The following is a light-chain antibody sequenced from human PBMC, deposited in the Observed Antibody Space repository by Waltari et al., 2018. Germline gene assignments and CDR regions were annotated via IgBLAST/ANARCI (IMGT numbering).Light chain of an antibody. J-gene: IGKJ4*01. CDR3: QQTSSWPLT. CDR2: DTS. Sequence: EIVLTQSTATLSLSPGQRATLSCRASQSVSINLGWYQQKLGQPPRLLIYDTSNRATGIPDRFSASGFGTDFTLTISSLEPEDFAVYFCQQTSSWPLTFGGVTKVEIK. CDR1: QSVSIN. V-gene: IGKV3-11*01.